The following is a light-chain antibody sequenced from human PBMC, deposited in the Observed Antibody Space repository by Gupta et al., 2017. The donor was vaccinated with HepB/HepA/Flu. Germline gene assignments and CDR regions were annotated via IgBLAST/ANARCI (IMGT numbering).Light chain of an antibody. J-gene: IGLJ2*01. V-gene: IGLV1-44*01. CDR3: AAWDNSLNAL. CDR2: SNN. Sequence: QSVLTQPPSASGTPGRRVTISCSGSSSNIGTNTVNWYQQLPGTAPKLLIYSNNQRPSGVPDRFSGSKSGTSASLAISGLQSEDEAHYYCAAWDNSLNALFGGGTKLTVL. CDR1: SSNIGTNT.